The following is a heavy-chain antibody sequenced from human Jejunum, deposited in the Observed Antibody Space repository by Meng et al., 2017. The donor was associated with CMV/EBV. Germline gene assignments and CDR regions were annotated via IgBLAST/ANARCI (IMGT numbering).Heavy chain of an antibody. V-gene: IGHV4-59*12. CDR2: IFYTGST. Sequence: GASFSNYYWSWIRQPPGRGLEWIGFIFYTGSTNYNPSLESRVTMSVDTPKNQFSLKLSSVTAADTAVYYCARDNLPSGYISGDFAYWGQGMLVTVSS. D-gene: IGHD5-12*01. J-gene: IGHJ4*02. CDR1: GASFSNYY. CDR3: ARDNLPSGYISGDFAY.